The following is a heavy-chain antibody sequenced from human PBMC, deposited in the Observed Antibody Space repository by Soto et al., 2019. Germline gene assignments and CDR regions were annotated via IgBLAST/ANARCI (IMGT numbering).Heavy chain of an antibody. J-gene: IGHJ4*02. D-gene: IGHD6-19*01. CDR2: ISGSGGST. V-gene: IGHV3-23*01. CDR3: ATPAVAGSRAFDY. CDR1: GFTFSNYA. Sequence: GGSLRLSCTASGFTFSNYAISWVRQAPGKGLEWVSAISGSGGSTYYADSVKGRFTISRDNSKNTLYLQMNSLRAEDTAVYYCATPAVAGSRAFDYWGQGTLVTVSS.